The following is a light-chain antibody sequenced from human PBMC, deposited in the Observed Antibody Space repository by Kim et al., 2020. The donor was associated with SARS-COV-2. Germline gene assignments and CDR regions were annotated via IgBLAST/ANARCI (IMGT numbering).Light chain of an antibody. Sequence: APGKTARVTGGGTNIGSKSVVCYQQKPGQAPVLVVYDDTDRPSGIPERFSGSNSVNTATLTISRVEAGDEADYYCQVWDSSSDHVVFGGGTQLTVL. CDR2: DDT. CDR3: QVWDSSSDHVV. V-gene: IGLV3-21*03. CDR1: NIGSKS. J-gene: IGLJ2*01.